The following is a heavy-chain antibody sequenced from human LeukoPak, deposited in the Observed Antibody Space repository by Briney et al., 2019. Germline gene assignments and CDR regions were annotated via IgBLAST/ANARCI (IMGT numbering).Heavy chain of an antibody. CDR2: ISGSGGST. CDR1: GFTFSSYA. J-gene: IGHJ3*02. CDR3: ASEYYYDSSGYYYRGAFDI. V-gene: IGHV3-23*01. Sequence: GGSLRLSCAASGFTFSSYAMSWVRQAPGKGLEWVSAISGSGGSTYYADSVKGRFTISRDNSKNTLYLQMNSLRAEDTAVYYCASEYYYDSSGYYYRGAFDIWGQGTMVTVSS. D-gene: IGHD3-22*01.